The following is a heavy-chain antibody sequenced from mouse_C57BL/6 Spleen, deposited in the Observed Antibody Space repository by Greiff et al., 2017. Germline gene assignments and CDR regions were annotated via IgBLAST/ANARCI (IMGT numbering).Heavy chain of an antibody. D-gene: IGHD3-2*02. Sequence: EVQRVESGPELVKPGASVKISCKASGYSFTGYYMNWVKQSPEKSLEWIGEINPSTGGTTYNQKFKAKATLTVDKSSSTAYMQLKSLTSEDSAVYYCARSAQAPFDYWGQGTTLTVSS. CDR2: INPSTGGT. CDR1: GYSFTGYY. CDR3: ARSAQAPFDY. J-gene: IGHJ2*01. V-gene: IGHV1-42*01.